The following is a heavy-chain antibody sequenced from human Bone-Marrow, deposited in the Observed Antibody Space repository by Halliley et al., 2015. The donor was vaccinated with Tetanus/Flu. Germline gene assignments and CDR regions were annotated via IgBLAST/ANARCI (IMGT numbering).Heavy chain of an antibody. Sequence: RSRNKANGYTPEYGASVKGRFTISRDDSKNSLYLQMNNLETEGTAVYYCAREGSGYSYDFFDSWGHGTLVTVSS. D-gene: IGHD5-12*01. CDR3: AREGSGYSYDFFDS. V-gene: IGHV3-72*01. CDR2: SRNKANGYTP. J-gene: IGHJ4*01.